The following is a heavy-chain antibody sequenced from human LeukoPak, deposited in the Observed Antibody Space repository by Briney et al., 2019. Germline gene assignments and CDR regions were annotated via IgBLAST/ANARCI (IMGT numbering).Heavy chain of an antibody. Sequence: SETLSLTCSVSGYSISSGYYWGWIRQPPGKGLEWIATIYHTGTTYYNPSLKSRITISVDTSKNQFSLKLTSVTAANTAVYFCARNPGYVDSWGQGTLVTVSS. CDR1: GYSISSGYY. CDR3: ARNPGYVDS. J-gene: IGHJ4*02. D-gene: IGHD7-27*01. CDR2: IYHTGTT. V-gene: IGHV4-38-2*02.